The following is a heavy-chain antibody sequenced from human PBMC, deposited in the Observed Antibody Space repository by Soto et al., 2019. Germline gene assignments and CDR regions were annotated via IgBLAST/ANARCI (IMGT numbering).Heavy chain of an antibody. CDR1: GYTFTSYA. J-gene: IGHJ3*02. V-gene: IGHV1-3*01. CDR3: ARDKYGDYTGDDAFDI. CDR2: INAGNGNT. D-gene: IGHD4-17*01. Sequence: ASVKVSCKASGYTFTSYAMHWVRQAPGQRLEWMGWINAGNGNTKYSQKFQGRVTITRDTSASTAYMELSSLRSEDTAVYYCARDKYGDYTGDDAFDIWGQGTMVTVSS.